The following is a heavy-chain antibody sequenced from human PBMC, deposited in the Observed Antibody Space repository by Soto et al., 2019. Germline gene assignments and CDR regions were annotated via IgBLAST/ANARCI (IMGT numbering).Heavy chain of an antibody. J-gene: IGHJ4*02. CDR1: CTSISNFD. CDR3: AREAPICGGDCRIFDY. Sequence: SATLPRAYTGICTSISNFDPSCIRQSPGKGLEWIGYIYYGGSTNYNPSLKSRVTISVDTSKNQFSLKLSSVTAADTAVYYCAREAPICGGDCRIFDYWGQGTLVTVS. CDR2: IYYGGST. V-gene: IGHV4-59*01. D-gene: IGHD2-21*02.